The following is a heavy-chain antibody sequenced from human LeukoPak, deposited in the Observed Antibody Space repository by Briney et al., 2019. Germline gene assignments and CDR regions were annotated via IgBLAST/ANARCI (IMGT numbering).Heavy chain of an antibody. CDR1: GYSIGTGYS. CDR3: ARLRAEIIRGLIAGTVWFDP. V-gene: IGHV4-38-2*02. J-gene: IGHJ5*02. D-gene: IGHD3-10*01. Sequence: PSETLSLTCNVSGYSIGTGYSWGWIRQPPGKGLEWIGNIYSSGNTYYNPSLKSRVTISVDTSKNQFSLKLSSVTAADTAVYYCARLRAEIIRGLIAGTVWFDPWGQGTLVTVSS. CDR2: IYSSGNT.